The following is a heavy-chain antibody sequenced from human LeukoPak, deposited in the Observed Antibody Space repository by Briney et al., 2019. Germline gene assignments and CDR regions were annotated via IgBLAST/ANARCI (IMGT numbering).Heavy chain of an antibody. CDR1: GGSISSYY. CDR2: IYTSGST. J-gene: IGHJ4*02. D-gene: IGHD3-22*01. Sequence: SETLSLTCTVSGGSISSYYWSWIRQPAGKGLEWIGRIYTSGSTNYNPSLKSRVTMSVDTSKNQFSLKLSSVTAADTAVYYCARPTYYYDSSGYYYQYYFDYWGQGTLVTVSS. CDR3: ARPTYYYDSSGYYYQYYFDY. V-gene: IGHV4-4*07.